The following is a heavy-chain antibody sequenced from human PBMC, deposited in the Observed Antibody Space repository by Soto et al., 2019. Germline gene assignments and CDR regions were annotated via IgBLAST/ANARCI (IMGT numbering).Heavy chain of an antibody. CDR2: IYYSGST. CDR1: GGSISSSSYY. CDR3: ARREYSGYDVVDY. J-gene: IGHJ4*02. D-gene: IGHD5-12*01. Sequence: QLQLQESGPGLVKPSETLSLTCPVSGGSISSSSYYWGWIRQPPGRGLEWIGSIYYSGSTYYNPSLKRRVTITADTSKNQCSLKLSSVAAADTAVYYCARREYSGYDVVDYWGQGTLVTVSS. V-gene: IGHV4-39*01.